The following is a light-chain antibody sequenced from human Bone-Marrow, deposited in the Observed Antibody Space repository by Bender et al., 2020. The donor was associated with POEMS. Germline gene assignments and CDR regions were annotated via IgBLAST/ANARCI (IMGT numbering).Light chain of an antibody. J-gene: IGLJ3*02. Sequence: QSVLTQPPSVSGAPGQRVTISCTGSSFNTGSGYDVHWYQQLPGTAPKLLIYGNTNRPSGVPDRFSGSKSGTSASLAITGLQAEDEGDYYCQSYDNSLGGWVFGGGTKLTVL. V-gene: IGLV1-40*01. CDR2: GNT. CDR3: QSYDNSLGGWV. CDR1: SFNTGSGYD.